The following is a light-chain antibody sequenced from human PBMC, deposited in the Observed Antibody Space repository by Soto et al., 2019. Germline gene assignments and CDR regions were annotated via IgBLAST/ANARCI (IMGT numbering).Light chain of an antibody. CDR3: QLYATSPRAWT. Sequence: EIVLAQSPGTLSLSPGERATLSCRASQSVSSSYLAWYQQKPGQAPRLLIYGASSRAAGIPDRFSGSVSGTDFTLTISRLEPEDFAVYYCQLYATSPRAWTFGQGTNVEIK. J-gene: IGKJ1*01. V-gene: IGKV3-20*01. CDR1: QSVSSSY. CDR2: GAS.